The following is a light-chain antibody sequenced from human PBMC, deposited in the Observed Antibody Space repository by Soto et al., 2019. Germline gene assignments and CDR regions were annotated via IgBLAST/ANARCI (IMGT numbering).Light chain of an antibody. Sequence: EIVLAQSRGTLSLSPGERATLSCSASQSFSSTYLAWYQQKPGQAPRLLIYGASSRATGIPDRFSGGGSGTDFSLTISRLDPEDFAVYYCQQYSSSPITFGQGTRLEIK. J-gene: IGKJ5*01. V-gene: IGKV3-20*01. CDR1: QSFSSTY. CDR2: GAS. CDR3: QQYSSSPIT.